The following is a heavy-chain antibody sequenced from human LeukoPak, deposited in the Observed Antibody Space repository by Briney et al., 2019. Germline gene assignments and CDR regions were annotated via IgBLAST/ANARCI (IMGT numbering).Heavy chain of an antibody. CDR2: ISAYNGNT. CDR1: GYTFTSYG. Sequence: ASVQVSCQASGYTFTSYGISWVRQAPGQGLEWMGWISAYNGNTNYAQKLQGRVTMTTDTSTSTAYMELRSLRSDDTAVYYCARDPCSGGSCYSAGLYWGQGTLVTVSS. D-gene: IGHD2-15*01. V-gene: IGHV1-18*01. CDR3: ARDPCSGGSCYSAGLY. J-gene: IGHJ4*02.